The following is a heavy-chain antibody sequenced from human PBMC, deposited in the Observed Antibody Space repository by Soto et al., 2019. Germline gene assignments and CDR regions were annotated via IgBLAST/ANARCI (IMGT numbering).Heavy chain of an antibody. V-gene: IGHV5-51*01. CDR1: GYSFTSYW. CDR3: ARHITTYSSPLNWFDP. CDR2: IYPGDSDT. D-gene: IGHD6-6*01. J-gene: IGHJ5*02. Sequence: PVESLMISRKVSGYSFTSYWIVWVLQMPGKGLEWMGIIYPGDSDTRYSPSFQGQVTISADKSISTAYLQWSSLKASDTAMYYCARHITTYSSPLNWFDPWGQGTLVTVSS.